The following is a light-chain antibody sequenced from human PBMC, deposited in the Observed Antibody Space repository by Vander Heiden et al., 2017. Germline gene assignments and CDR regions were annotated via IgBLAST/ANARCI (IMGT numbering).Light chain of an antibody. CDR2: AAS. CDR3: QQSDSTPPLT. J-gene: IGKJ4*01. V-gene: IGKV1-39*01. CDR1: QGISSY. Sequence: DIQMPQSPSSLPAPVGDRVTIPCRSSQGISSYLTWYQQKPGKAPKLLIYAASSLQSGVPSRFSGSGSGTDFTLTISSLQPEDFATYYCQQSDSTPPLTFGGGTKVEIK.